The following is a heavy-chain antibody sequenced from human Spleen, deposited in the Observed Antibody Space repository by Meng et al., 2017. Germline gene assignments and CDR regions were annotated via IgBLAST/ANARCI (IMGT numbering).Heavy chain of an antibody. CDR3: ATRGV. Sequence: EVELVESGGDLVQPGGSLTLSCAASGFIVTSDIMSWVRQAPGKGLDWVSIIHGGGNAYYADSVKGRFTISRDISKNIMYLRMNSLRVEDTAVYYCATRGVWGQGALVTVSS. V-gene: IGHV3-66*01. CDR1: GFIVTSDI. J-gene: IGHJ4*02. D-gene: IGHD3-10*01. CDR2: IHGGGNA.